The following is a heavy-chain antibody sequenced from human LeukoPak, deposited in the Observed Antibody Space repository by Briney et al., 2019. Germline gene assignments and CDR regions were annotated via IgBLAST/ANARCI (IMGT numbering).Heavy chain of an antibody. Sequence: GASVKVSCKASGYTFTGYYMHWVRQAPGQGLEWMGRINPNSGGTNYAQKFQGRVTMTRDTSISTAYMELSRLRSDDTAVYYCARTGYYYDSSGYYYGSWGQGTLVTVSS. V-gene: IGHV1-2*06. CDR2: INPNSGGT. D-gene: IGHD3-22*01. CDR1: GYTFTGYY. CDR3: ARTGYYYDSSGYYYGS. J-gene: IGHJ5*02.